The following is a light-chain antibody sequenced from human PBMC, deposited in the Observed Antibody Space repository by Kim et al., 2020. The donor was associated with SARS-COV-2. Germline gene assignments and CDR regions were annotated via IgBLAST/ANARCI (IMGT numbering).Light chain of an antibody. CDR1: PSIDTW. CDR2: DAS. CDR3: QQYKTYPWT. V-gene: IGKV1-5*01. J-gene: IGKJ1*01. Sequence: ASVGDRVTITGRASPSIDTWLAWYQQKPGKAPKLLIYDASSLESVVPSRFSGSGSAAEFTLTITSLQPDDFATYFCQQYKTYPWTFGQGTKVDIK.